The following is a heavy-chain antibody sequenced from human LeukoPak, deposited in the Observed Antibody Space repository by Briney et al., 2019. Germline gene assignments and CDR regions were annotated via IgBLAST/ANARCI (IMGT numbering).Heavy chain of an antibody. D-gene: IGHD1-26*01. V-gene: IGHV3-66*01. CDR2: VYSGDRT. CDR1: GFTVNSNY. CDR3: ARGYLIDY. J-gene: IGHJ4*02. Sequence: QPGGSLRLSCAASGFTVNSNYMSWVRQAPGKGLEWVSVVYSGDRTYYADSVKGGFTISRDDSTNTLYLLMNSLRAEDTAVYYCARGYLIDYWGQGTLVTVSS.